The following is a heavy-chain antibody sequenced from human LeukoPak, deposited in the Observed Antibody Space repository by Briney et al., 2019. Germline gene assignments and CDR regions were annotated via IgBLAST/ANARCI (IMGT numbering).Heavy chain of an antibody. CDR1: GFTFTTFG. J-gene: IGHJ4*02. V-gene: IGHV3-23*01. D-gene: IGHD3-10*01. CDR3: ARDVDFYASGSYSDY. Sequence: GGTLRLSCAASGFTFTTFGMTWVGRPQEKGLNGSSGISFSGGSTYYADSVKGRFTISRDNSKNTTYLQMNSLRAEDTAVYYCARDVDFYASGSYSDYWGQGTLVTVSS. CDR2: ISFSGGST.